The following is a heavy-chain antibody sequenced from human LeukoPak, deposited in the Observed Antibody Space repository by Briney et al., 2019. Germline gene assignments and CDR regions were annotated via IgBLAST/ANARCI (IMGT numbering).Heavy chain of an antibody. D-gene: IGHD2-21*01. J-gene: IGHJ5*02. CDR2: LVVGSGNT. Sequence: ASVKVSCKASGFTFTSVAMQWLRQARGQRLEWIGWLVVGSGNTRYAQKFQERVTITRDMSTSTAYMELRSHSSEHTAVYYCAADVIPGPKGFDPWGQGTLVTVSS. V-gene: IGHV1-58*02. CDR3: AADVIPGPKGFDP. CDR1: GFTFTSVA.